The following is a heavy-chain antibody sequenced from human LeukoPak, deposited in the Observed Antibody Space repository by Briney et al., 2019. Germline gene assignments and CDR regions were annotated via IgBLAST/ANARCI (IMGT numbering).Heavy chain of an antibody. CDR2: ISGSGGST. V-gene: IGHV3-23*01. D-gene: IGHD6-19*01. CDR1: GFTFSSYA. Sequence: PGGSLRLSCAASGFTFSSYAMSWVRQAPGKGLEWVSAISGSGGSTYYADSVKGRFTISRDNSNNTLYLQMNSLRAEDTAVYYCAKVLYGSGWYADYWGQGTLVTVSS. CDR3: AKVLYGSGWYADY. J-gene: IGHJ4*02.